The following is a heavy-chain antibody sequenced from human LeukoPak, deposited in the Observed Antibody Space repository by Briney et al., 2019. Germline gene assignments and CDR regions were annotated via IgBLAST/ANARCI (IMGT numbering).Heavy chain of an antibody. J-gene: IGHJ4*02. CDR3: ARGLLQLWLHY. CDR2: IYYSGST. D-gene: IGHD5-18*01. CDR1: GGSISSYY. V-gene: IGHV4-59*12. Sequence: SETLSLTCTVSGGSISSYYWSWIRQPPGKGLEWIGYIYYSGSTNYNPSLKSRVTISVDTSKNQFSLRLSSVTAADTAVYYCARGLLQLWLHYWGQGTLVTVSS.